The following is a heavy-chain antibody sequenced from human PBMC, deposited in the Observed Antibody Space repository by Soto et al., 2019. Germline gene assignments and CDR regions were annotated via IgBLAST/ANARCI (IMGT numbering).Heavy chain of an antibody. CDR3: GTGLMPTATTPPYFDY. D-gene: IGHD4-17*01. V-gene: IGHV4-30-4*08. Sequence: PSETHTLPNTFSWGSSVNLGDYLIWIPQPPGKGLEWIGYIYYSGSTYYNPSLKSRATLSVDTSKNHFSLKLRSVTAPDTAVYYCGTGLMPTATTPPYFDYRGQGTLVT. CDR1: WGSSVNLGDY. CDR2: IYYSGST. J-gene: IGHJ4*02.